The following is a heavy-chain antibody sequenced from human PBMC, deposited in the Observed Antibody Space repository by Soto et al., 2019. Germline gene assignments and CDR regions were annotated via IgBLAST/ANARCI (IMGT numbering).Heavy chain of an antibody. J-gene: IGHJ4*02. D-gene: IGHD3-3*01. CDR3: ARVISGYYRFDY. CDR1: GYTFTSYY. CDR2: INPSGGST. V-gene: IGHV1-46*01. Sequence: ASVKVFCKASGYTFTSYYMRWVRQAPGQGLEWMGIINPSGGSTSYAQKFQGRVTMTRDTSTSTVYMELSSLRSEDTAVYYCARVISGYYRFDYWGQGTLVTVSS.